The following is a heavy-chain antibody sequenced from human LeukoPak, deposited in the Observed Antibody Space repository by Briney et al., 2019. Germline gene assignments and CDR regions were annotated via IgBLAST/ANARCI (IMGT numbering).Heavy chain of an antibody. CDR1: GYTFTNYH. CDR2: INPSGGST. D-gene: IGHD5-24*01. J-gene: IGHJ3*02. CDR3: ARDGYNYGDDAFDI. Sequence: ASVKVSCKASGYTFTNYHMHWVRQAPGQGLEWVGIINPSGGSTSYAQNFQGRVTMTRDTSTSTVYMELNSLRSEDTAVYYCARDGYNYGDDAFDIWGQGTMVTVSS. V-gene: IGHV1-46*01.